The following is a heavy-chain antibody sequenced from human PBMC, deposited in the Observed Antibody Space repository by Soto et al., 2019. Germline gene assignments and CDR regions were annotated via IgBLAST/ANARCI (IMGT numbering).Heavy chain of an antibody. CDR3: ARHDFCGSGSYYRKGFYYYFGLDV. V-gene: IGHV4-39*01. D-gene: IGHD3-10*01. CDR2: IYYTGNT. CDR1: GGSISSTNYY. J-gene: IGHJ6*02. Sequence: PSETLSLTCTVSGGSISSTNYYWGWIRQPPGKGLEWIGSIYYTGNTFYNPSLKSRVTLSADTSKNQFSLKVTSVTAADTAVYYCARHDFCGSGSYYRKGFYYYFGLDVWGQGTTVTVSS.